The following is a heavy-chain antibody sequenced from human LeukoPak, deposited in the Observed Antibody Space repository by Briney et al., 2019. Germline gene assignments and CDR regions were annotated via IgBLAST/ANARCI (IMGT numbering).Heavy chain of an antibody. V-gene: IGHV1-18*01. Sequence: ASVKVSCKASGYTFSSYGISWVRQAPGQGLEWMGWITTYNGNTNYAQKFQGRVTMTTDTSTTTAYMELRSLRSDDTAVYYCARAQREDSSWGGYLYSYMDVWGKGTTVTVSS. J-gene: IGHJ6*03. D-gene: IGHD6-13*01. CDR3: ARAQREDSSWGGYLYSYMDV. CDR1: GYTFSSYG. CDR2: ITTYNGNT.